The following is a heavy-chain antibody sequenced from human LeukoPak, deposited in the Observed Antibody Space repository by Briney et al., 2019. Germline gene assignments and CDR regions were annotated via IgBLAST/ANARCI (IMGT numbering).Heavy chain of an antibody. CDR3: SGGGGWESDF. J-gene: IGHJ4*02. D-gene: IGHD6-19*01. Sequence: GGSLRLSCAASGFTFRSYCMTWVRQAPGKGLEWVANINDDATETNYIDSVKGRFTISRDNVRNSLHLQMDSLGAEDTAVYYCSGGGGWESDFWGQGTLVTVSS. V-gene: IGHV3-7*03. CDR1: GFTFRSYC. CDR2: INDDATET.